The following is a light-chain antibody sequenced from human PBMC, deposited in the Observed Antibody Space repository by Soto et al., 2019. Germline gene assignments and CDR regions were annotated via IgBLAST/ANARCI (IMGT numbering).Light chain of an antibody. J-gene: IGKJ5*01. CDR2: GAS. V-gene: IGKV3-15*01. CDR3: QQFHNWPPIT. CDR1: QSVSTN. Sequence: EIVMTQSPATLSVSPGERATLSCRASQSVSTNLAWYQQKPGQAPRLLIYGASTRATGIPAGFSGSGSGTEFTLTISSLQSEDFAVYYCQQFHNWPPITFGQGTRLEIK.